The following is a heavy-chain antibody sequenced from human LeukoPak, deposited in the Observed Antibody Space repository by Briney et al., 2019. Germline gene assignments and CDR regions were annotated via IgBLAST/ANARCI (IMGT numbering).Heavy chain of an antibody. Sequence: ASVKVSCKASGYTFTNNYMHWVRQAPGQGLEWMGWINTNTGNPTYAQGFTGRFVFSLDTSVSTAYLQISSLKAEDTAVYYCARTIAVAGIYYYYYMDVWGKGTTVTVSS. V-gene: IGHV7-4-1*02. D-gene: IGHD6-19*01. J-gene: IGHJ6*03. CDR2: INTNTGNP. CDR1: GYTFTNNY. CDR3: ARTIAVAGIYYYYYMDV.